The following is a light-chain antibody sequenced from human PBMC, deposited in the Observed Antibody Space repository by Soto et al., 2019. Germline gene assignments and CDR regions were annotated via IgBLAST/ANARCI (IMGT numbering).Light chain of an antibody. CDR1: QAISNY. CDR2: DAS. CDR3: QQYDNLPRYT. J-gene: IGKJ2*01. V-gene: IGKV1-33*01. Sequence: IQLTQSPSSLSASVGDRVTITCRASQAISNYLNWYQQKPGKAPKLLIYDASNLETGVPSRFSGSGSGTDFTFTISSLQPEDIATYYCQQYDNLPRYTFGQGTKLEIK.